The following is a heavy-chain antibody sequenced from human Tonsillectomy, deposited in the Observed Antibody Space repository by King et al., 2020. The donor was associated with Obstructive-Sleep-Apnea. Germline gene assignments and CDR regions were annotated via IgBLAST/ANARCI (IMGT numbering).Heavy chain of an antibody. CDR3: AKDVPYYYGSSGYYEYYFDY. CDR1: GFTFSSYG. CDR2: IWYDGSNK. V-gene: IGHV3-33*06. Sequence: QLVQSGGGVVQPGRSLRLSCAVSGFTFSSYGMHWVRQAPGKGLEWVAVIWYDGSNKYYADSVKGRFTISRDNSKNTLYLQMNSLRAEDTAVYYCAKDVPYYYGSSGYYEYYFDYWGQGTLVTVSS. J-gene: IGHJ4*02. D-gene: IGHD3-22*01.